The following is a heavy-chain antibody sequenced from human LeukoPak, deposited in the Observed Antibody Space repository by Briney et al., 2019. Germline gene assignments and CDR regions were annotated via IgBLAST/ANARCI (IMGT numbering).Heavy chain of an antibody. D-gene: IGHD1-14*01. CDR3: ARAARTGGFDY. CDR2: INPSVGST. Sequence: ASVQVSCKTSGYTLTSYYIHWVRQAPGQGLEWMGIINPSVGSTSSAQKFQGRVTMTRDTSTSTVYMELSSLRSDDTAIYYCARAARTGGFDYWGQGALFSASS. CDR1: GYTLTSYY. J-gene: IGHJ4*02. V-gene: IGHV1-46*01.